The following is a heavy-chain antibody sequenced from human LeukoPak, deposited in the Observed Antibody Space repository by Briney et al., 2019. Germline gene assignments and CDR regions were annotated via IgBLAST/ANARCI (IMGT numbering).Heavy chain of an antibody. Sequence: PGGSLRLSCVASGFTFSSYAMHWVHQAPGKGLEYVSAISSNGGSTYYANSVKGRFTISRDNSKNTLYLQMGSLRAEDMAVYYCARAPRGVCSGGSCYSTYYFDYWGQGTLVTVSS. J-gene: IGHJ4*02. CDR2: ISSNGGST. D-gene: IGHD2-15*01. CDR3: ARAPRGVCSGGSCYSTYYFDY. CDR1: GFTFSSYA. V-gene: IGHV3-64*01.